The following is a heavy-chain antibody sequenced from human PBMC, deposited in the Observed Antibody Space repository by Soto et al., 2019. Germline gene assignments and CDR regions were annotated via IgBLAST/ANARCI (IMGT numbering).Heavy chain of an antibody. CDR2: ISQSGST. V-gene: IGHV4-34*01. D-gene: IGHD6-6*01. CDR3: ARAPKVSGSSQTRPDF. CDR1: SGSFSGFY. J-gene: IGHJ4*02. Sequence: TSETLSLTCSIYSGSFSGFYWSWIRQPPGKRLEWIGEISQSGSTNYNPSLKSRVSISVDTSKYQFSLNLTSVTAADTAVYYCARAPKVSGSSQTRPDFWGQGALVTVSS.